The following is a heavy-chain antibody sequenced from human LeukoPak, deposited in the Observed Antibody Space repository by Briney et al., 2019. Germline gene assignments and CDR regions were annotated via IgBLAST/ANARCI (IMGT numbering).Heavy chain of an antibody. CDR1: GGTFSSYA. V-gene: IGHV1-69*13. CDR3: ARAPYSSGGSTNYYYYYYMDV. Sequence: GASVKVSCKASGGTFSSYAFSWVRQAPGQGLEWMGGIIPIFGTADYAQKFQGRVTITADESTSTAYMELSSLRSEDTAVYYCARAPYSSGGSTNYYYYYYMDVWGKGTTVTVSS. D-gene: IGHD6-19*01. CDR2: IIPIFGTA. J-gene: IGHJ6*03.